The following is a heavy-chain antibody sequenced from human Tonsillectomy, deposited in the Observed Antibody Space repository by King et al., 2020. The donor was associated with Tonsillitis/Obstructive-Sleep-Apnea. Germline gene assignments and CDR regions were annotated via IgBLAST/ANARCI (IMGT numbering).Heavy chain of an antibody. Sequence: QLVQSGAEVKKPGESLKISCKGSGYSFTSYWIGWVRQMPGKVLEWMGIIYPGDSDTRYSASFQGQVTISADKSISTAYLQWSSLRASDTAMYYCARLRNDFGVEGAFDIWGQGTMVTVSS. J-gene: IGHJ3*02. CDR1: GYSFTSYW. D-gene: IGHD3-3*01. CDR2: IYPGDSDT. V-gene: IGHV5-51*01. CDR3: ARLRNDFGVEGAFDI.